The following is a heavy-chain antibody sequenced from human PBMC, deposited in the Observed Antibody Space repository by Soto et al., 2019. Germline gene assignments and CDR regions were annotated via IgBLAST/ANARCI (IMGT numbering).Heavy chain of an antibody. V-gene: IGHV2-5*02. CDR2: IYWVDSK. D-gene: IGHD1-26*01. Sequence: QITLKESGPTLVKPTQTLTLTCTFSGFSLTTDRVGVGWIRQPPGEALAGLAVIYWVDSKTYRPSLESRLTITKDTSKNQVALTMTNMDSLDTATYYCAHAYGGRSLYWGQGTLVTVSS. CDR3: AHAYGGRSLY. CDR1: GFSLTTDRVG. J-gene: IGHJ4*02.